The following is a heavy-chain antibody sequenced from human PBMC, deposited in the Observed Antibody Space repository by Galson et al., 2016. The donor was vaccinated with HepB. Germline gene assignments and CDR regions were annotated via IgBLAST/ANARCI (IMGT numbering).Heavy chain of an antibody. CDR1: GYTFTAYY. J-gene: IGHJ4*02. CDR3: ARDSGYDLPTFDY. V-gene: IGHV1-2*02. Sequence: SVKVSCKASGYTFTAYYMHWVRQAPGQGLEWVGWIDPSSGGTNYAQKFQGRVTMTRDTSISTAYMELSGLRSDDTAVYYCARDSGYDLPTFDYWGQGTLVTVSS. D-gene: IGHD5-12*01. CDR2: IDPSSGGT.